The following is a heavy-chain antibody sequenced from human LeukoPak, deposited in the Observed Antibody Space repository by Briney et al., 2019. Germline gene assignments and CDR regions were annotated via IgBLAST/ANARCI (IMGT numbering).Heavy chain of an antibody. J-gene: IGHJ4*02. CDR2: ISYDGSNK. CDR1: GFTFSNYG. V-gene: IGHV3-30*18. CDR3: AKAAGGATSLFDY. D-gene: IGHD1-26*01. Sequence: GRSLTLSCAASGFTFSNYGMHWVRQAPGKGLEWVAVISYDGSNKYYADSVKGRFTISRDNSKNTLCLQMNSLRAEDTAVYYCAKAAGGATSLFDYWGQGTLVTVSS.